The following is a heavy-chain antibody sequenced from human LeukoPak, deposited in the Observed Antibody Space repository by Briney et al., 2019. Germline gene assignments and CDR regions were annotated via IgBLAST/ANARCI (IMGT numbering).Heavy chain of an antibody. Sequence: NPSETLSLTCTVSGGSVSRGSYCWSWIRQHPGKGLEWIGFIYYSGSTFYNPSLKSRVTISIDTSKNQFSLKVSSVTAADTAVYYCARVTSVVTQPVDFWGQGTLVTVSS. V-gene: IGHV4-31*03. D-gene: IGHD4-23*01. CDR2: IYYSGST. CDR3: ARVTSVVTQPVDF. CDR1: GGSVSRGSYC. J-gene: IGHJ4*02.